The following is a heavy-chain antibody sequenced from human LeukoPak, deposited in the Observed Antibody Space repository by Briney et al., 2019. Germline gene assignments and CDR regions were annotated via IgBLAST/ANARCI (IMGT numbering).Heavy chain of an antibody. J-gene: IGHJ4*02. V-gene: IGHV4-59*04. Sequence: PSETLSLTCTVSGGSISSYYWSWIRQPPGKGLEWIGYIYYSGSTYYNPSLKSRVTISVDTSENQFSLKLSSVTAADTAVYYCASLYGPTDYWGQGTLVTVSS. CDR2: IYYSGST. CDR3: ASLYGPTDY. CDR1: GGSISSYY. D-gene: IGHD2/OR15-2a*01.